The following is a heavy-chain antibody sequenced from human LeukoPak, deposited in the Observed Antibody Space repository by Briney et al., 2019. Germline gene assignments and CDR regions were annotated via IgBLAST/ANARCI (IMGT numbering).Heavy chain of an antibody. D-gene: IGHD6-6*01. CDR1: GFTVSNSN. Sequence: GGSLRLSCSASGFTVSNSNMNWVRQAPGKGLEWISVIYSGGSNHYADSVKGRFTISRDNSKNTLFPQMNSLRAEDTAVYYCAKEEQQFDYFGYWGQGALVTVSS. V-gene: IGHV3-53*01. CDR3: AKEEQQFDYFGY. J-gene: IGHJ4*02. CDR2: IYSGGSN.